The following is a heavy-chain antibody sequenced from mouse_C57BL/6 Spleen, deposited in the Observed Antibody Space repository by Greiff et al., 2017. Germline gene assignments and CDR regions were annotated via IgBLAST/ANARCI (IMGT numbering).Heavy chain of an antibody. CDR1: GYTFTSYW. Sequence: QVQLQQPGAELVKPGASVKMSCKASGYTFTSYWITWVKQRPGQGLEWIGDIYPGSGSTNYNEKFKSKATLTVDTSSSTAYMQLSSLTSEDSAVYYGARWYYYGSSSYAMDYWGQGTSVTVSS. CDR2: IYPGSGST. V-gene: IGHV1-55*01. J-gene: IGHJ4*01. D-gene: IGHD1-1*01. CDR3: ARWYYYGSSSYAMDY.